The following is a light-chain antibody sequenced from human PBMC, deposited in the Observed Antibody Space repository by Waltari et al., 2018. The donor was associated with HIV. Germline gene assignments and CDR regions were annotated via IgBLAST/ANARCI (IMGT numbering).Light chain of an antibody. CDR1: SSNLGTNT. CDR2: NNN. J-gene: IGLJ3*02. V-gene: IGLV1-44*01. Sequence: QSVLTQPPSASGTPGQRVTISCSGSSSNLGTNTVSCYQQVPGTSPKLLIYNNNQRPSGVPDRFAGSKSGTSASLAITGLQSEDEADYHCAAWDDSLNGQVVFGGGTKLTVL. CDR3: AAWDDSLNGQVV.